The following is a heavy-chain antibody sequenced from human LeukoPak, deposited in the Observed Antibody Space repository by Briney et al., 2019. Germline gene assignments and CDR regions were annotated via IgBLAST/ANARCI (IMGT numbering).Heavy chain of an antibody. CDR1: GFTFNSYE. J-gene: IGHJ4*02. Sequence: GGSLRLSCTASGFTFNSYEMNWVRQAPGKGLEWVSYISHSATTIYYADSVKGRFTISRDNAKNSLYLQMNSLRAEDTAVYYCARGSGYAYFDYWGQGTLVTVSS. CDR2: ISHSATTI. D-gene: IGHD3-22*01. CDR3: ARGSGYAYFDY. V-gene: IGHV3-48*03.